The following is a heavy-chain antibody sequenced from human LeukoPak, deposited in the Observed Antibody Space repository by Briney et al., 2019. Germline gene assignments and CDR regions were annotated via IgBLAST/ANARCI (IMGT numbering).Heavy chain of an antibody. D-gene: IGHD3-16*02. Sequence: GASVKVSCEASGYTFTSYYMHWVRQAPGQGLEWMGWINPNSGGTNYAQKFQGRVTMTRDTSISTAYMELSRLRSDDTAVYYCARGVMITFGGVIVPPYWGQGTLVTVSS. V-gene: IGHV1-2*02. CDR3: ARGVMITFGGVIVPPY. CDR1: GYTFTSYY. J-gene: IGHJ4*02. CDR2: INPNSGGT.